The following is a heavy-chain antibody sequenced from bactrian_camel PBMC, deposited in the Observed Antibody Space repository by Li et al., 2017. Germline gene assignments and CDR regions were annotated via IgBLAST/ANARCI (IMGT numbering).Heavy chain of an antibody. Sequence: HVQLVESGGGLVEAGGSLRLSCAASGFTFDGSDMGWYRQAPGAACELVSSIGSDGSTYYLGSVKGRFAISRDNVKNTVYLQMNSLKSEDTALYYCQSQIGLDGPAQIRGQGTQVTVS. J-gene: IGHJ4*01. V-gene: IGHV3S63*01. CDR1: GFTFDGSD. CDR2: IGSDGST. D-gene: IGHD1*01. CDR3: QSQIGLDGPAQI.